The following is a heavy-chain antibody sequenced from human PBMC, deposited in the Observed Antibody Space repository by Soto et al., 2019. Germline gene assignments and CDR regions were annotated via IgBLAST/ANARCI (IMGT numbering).Heavy chain of an antibody. Sequence: PGGSLRLSCAASGFRFGEHSMNWVRQAPGKGLEWVAAIWYDGSNKFYADSVKGRFTIFRHNSKKTLYLQMDSLRVEDTAVYYCASEYTTSPAFYYYGLDVWGRRTTVTVSS. V-gene: IGHV3-33*07. D-gene: IGHD2-2*02. CDR3: ASEYTTSPAFYYYGLDV. CDR1: GFRFGEHS. J-gene: IGHJ6*02. CDR2: IWYDGSNK.